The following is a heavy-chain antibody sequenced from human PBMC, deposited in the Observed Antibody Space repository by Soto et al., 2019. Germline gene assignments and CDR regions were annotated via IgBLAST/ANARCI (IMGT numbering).Heavy chain of an antibody. V-gene: IGHV5-10-1*01. CDR1: GYSFAGYW. J-gene: IGHJ4*02. CDR3: ARQIYDSDTGPNFQYYFDS. D-gene: IGHD3-22*01. CDR2: IDPSDSQT. Sequence: VKISCKGSGYSFAGYWITWVRQKPGKGLEWMGRIDPSDSQTYYSPSFRGHVTISVTKSITTVFLQWSSLRASDTAMYYCARQIYDSDTGPNFQYYFDSWGQGTPVTVSS.